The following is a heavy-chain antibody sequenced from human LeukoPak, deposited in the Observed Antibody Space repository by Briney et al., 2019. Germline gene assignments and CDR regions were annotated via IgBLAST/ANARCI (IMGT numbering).Heavy chain of an antibody. CDR1: GFTFSSYG. J-gene: IGHJ3*02. V-gene: IGHV3-23*01. D-gene: IGHD4-17*01. CDR2: IGGRDGST. CDR3: AKDPDYGDSAFDI. Sequence: GGSLRLSCAASGFTFSSYGMSWVRQAPGKGLEWVSVIGGRDGSTYYADSVKGRFTISRDNSKNTLYLQMNSLRAEDTAVYYCAKDPDYGDSAFDIWGQGTMVTVSS.